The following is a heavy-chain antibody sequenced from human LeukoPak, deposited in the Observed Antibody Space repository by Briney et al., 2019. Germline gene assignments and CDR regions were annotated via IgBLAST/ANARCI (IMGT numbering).Heavy chain of an antibody. Sequence: KPGGSLKLSCAASGFTFSSYSMNWVRQAPGKGLEWVSSIRTSSSYIYYADSVKGRFTISRDNTKNSLYLQMNCLRAEDTAVYYCARCLEGGDILTGSGYWGQGTLVTVSS. V-gene: IGHV3-21*01. CDR2: IRTSSSYI. J-gene: IGHJ4*02. CDR1: GFTFSSYS. CDR3: ARCLEGGDILTGSGY. D-gene: IGHD3-9*01.